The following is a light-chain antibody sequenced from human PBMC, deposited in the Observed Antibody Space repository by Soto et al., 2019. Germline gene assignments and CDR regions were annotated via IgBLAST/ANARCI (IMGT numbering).Light chain of an antibody. CDR2: GAS. J-gene: IGKJ4*01. CDR3: QQYSSSPLT. CDR1: QSVSSSY. Sequence: DIVMTQSPGTLSLSAGERATLSCRASQSVSSSYVAWYQQKPGPAPRLLIYGASRRATGTPDRFSGSGSGTDFTLTISRLEPEDFAAYHCQQYSSSPLTFGRGTKVEIK. V-gene: IGKV3-20*01.